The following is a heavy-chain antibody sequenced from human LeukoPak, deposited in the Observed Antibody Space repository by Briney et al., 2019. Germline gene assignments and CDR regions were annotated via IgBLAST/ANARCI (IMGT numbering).Heavy chain of an antibody. CDR3: ARVKGRLSWFDP. V-gene: IGHV4-59*08. Sequence: SETLSLTCTVSGGSISSYYWSWIRQPPGKGLEWIGYIYYSGSTNYNPSLKSRVTISVDTSKNQFSLKLSSVTAADTAVYYCARVKGRLSWFDPWGQGTLFTVSS. CDR2: IYYSGST. J-gene: IGHJ5*02. CDR1: GGSISSYY.